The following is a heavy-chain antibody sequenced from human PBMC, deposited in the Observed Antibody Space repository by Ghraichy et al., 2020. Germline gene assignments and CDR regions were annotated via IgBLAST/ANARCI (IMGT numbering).Heavy chain of an antibody. Sequence: GESLNISCAASDFIVSTNYMTWVRQAPGKGLEWVSVIYSGGSIFYADSVKGRFTLSRHSSKNTLYLQMNSLRVEDTAVHYCARGNYGMDVWGQGTTVTVSS. CDR2: IYSGGSI. V-gene: IGHV3-53*01. CDR1: DFIVSTNY. J-gene: IGHJ6*02. CDR3: ARGNYGMDV.